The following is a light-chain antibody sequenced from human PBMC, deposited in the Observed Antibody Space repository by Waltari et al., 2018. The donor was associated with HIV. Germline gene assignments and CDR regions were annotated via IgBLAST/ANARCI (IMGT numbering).Light chain of an antibody. J-gene: IGLJ2*01. CDR1: SSDVCGYNY. V-gene: IGLV2-14*03. CDR2: DVS. Sequence: QSALTQPASVSGSPGQSITISCTGTSSDVCGYNYVSWYQQHPGKAPKLMIYDVSNRPSGVSNRFSGSKSGNTASLTISGLQAEDEADYYCSSYTSSSKVFGGGTKLTVL. CDR3: SSYTSSSKV.